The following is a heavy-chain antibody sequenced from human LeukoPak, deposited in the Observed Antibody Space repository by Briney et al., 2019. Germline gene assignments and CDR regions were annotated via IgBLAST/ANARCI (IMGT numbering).Heavy chain of an antibody. V-gene: IGHV3-23*01. CDR2: VSVSGSST. J-gene: IGHJ3*02. Sequence: GGSLRLSCAASGFSFTTYAMSWVRQAPGKGLEWVSAVSVSGSSTYYADSVKGWFTISRDNSKNTLYLQMTSLGAEDTAVYYCAKSRGSYSPDDAFDIWGQGTLVTVSS. D-gene: IGHD1-26*01. CDR3: AKSRGSYSPDDAFDI. CDR1: GFSFTTYA.